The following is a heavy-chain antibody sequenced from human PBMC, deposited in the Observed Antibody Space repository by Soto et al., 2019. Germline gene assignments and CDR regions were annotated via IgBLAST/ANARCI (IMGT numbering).Heavy chain of an antibody. J-gene: IGHJ6*02. CDR3: ARDRRELRTGLYNALDV. D-gene: IGHD1-26*01. CDR2: FDPEGGEA. CDR1: GHTLTEFS. V-gene: IGHV1-24*01. Sequence: ASVKVSCKISGHTLTEFSIHWVRQAPGKGLEWMGGFDPEGGEAIYAQKWHGRVTMTTDTSTSTAYMELRSLRSDDTAVYYCARDRRELRTGLYNALDVWGQGTTVTVSS.